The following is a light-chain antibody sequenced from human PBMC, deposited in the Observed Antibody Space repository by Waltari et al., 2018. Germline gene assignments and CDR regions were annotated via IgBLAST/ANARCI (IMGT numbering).Light chain of an antibody. V-gene: IGLV3-19*01. CDR2: GKD. CDR3: SSRNGRADQVV. J-gene: IGLJ3*02. CDR1: SLRTSY. Sequence: SSELTQDPGVSVALGQTFTITCQGDSLRTSYATWYQLKPGQAPVLVSYGKDKRPSGIPDRISGYSSGTTSSLTITGAQAEDEADYYCSSRNGRADQVVFAGGTKVTVL.